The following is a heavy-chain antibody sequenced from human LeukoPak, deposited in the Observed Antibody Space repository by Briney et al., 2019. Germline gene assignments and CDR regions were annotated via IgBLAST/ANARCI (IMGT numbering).Heavy chain of an antibody. CDR2: IGSSGSPI. CDR1: GFTFSDYY. D-gene: IGHD2-2*02. Sequence: GGSLRLSCAASGFTFSDYYMSWVRQAPGKRLEWVSYIGSSGSPIYYADSVKGRFTISRDNAKNSLYLQMNSLRAEDTAVYYCAREPATAIPRKMAVNSYFDYWGQGTLVTVSS. V-gene: IGHV3-11*04. CDR3: AREPATAIPRKMAVNSYFDY. J-gene: IGHJ4*02.